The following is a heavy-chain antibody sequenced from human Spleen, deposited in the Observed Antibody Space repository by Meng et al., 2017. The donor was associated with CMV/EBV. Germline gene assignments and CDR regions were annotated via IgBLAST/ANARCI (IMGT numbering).Heavy chain of an antibody. CDR3: AKGGTVKMYPLDY. V-gene: IGHV4-39*07. D-gene: IGHD4-11*01. CDR1: GDSISTSSHY. J-gene: IGHJ4*02. CDR2: IYYTGST. Sequence: SETLSLTCTVSGDSISTSSHYWGWIRQPPGKGLEWIGTIYYTGSTYYMPSLESRVTISVDTSKNDFSLKLSSVTAADTAVYYCAKGGTVKMYPLDYWGQGTLVTVSS.